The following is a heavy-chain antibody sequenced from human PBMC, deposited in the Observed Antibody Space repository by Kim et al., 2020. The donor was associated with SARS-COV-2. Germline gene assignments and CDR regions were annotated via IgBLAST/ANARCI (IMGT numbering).Heavy chain of an antibody. J-gene: IGHJ6*02. CDR3: AREGVPNAMGV. CDR2: INPNSGAT. Sequence: ASVKVSCKASGYTFTDYYMHWVRQAPEQGPEWMGWINPNSGATKYAQKFQGRVTMTRDTSITTAYMELSSLRCDDTAVYYCAREGVPNAMGVWGQGTTVT. V-gene: IGHV1-2*02. CDR1: GYTFTDYY. D-gene: IGHD3-16*01.